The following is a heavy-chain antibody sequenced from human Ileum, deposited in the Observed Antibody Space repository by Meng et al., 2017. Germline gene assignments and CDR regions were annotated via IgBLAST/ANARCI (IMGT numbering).Heavy chain of an antibody. V-gene: IGHV1-18*01. Sequence: QVQLVQSGAEVKKPGASVKVSCKASGDTFTTYGISWVRQAPGQGLEWMGWMNTDKGNTNYAQKFQGRVTMTRDTSTSTAYMELRSLRSDDTAVYYCAREGAYNGGDYWGQGTLVTVSS. J-gene: IGHJ4*02. CDR3: AREGAYNGGDY. CDR2: MNTDKGNT. D-gene: IGHD1-1*01. CDR1: GDTFTTYG.